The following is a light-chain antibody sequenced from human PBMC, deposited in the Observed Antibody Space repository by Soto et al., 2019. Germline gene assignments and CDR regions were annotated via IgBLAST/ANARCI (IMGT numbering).Light chain of an antibody. Sequence: ELVSTQSPGTLSLSPGERATLSCRASQSVSSSYLAWYQQKPGQAPRLLLYCASSRATGIPDRFSGSGSGTDFTLTTSRLEPEDFAVYYCQQYGSSRFTFGPGTKVDIK. V-gene: IGKV3-20*01. J-gene: IGKJ3*01. CDR3: QQYGSSRFT. CDR1: QSVSSSY. CDR2: CAS.